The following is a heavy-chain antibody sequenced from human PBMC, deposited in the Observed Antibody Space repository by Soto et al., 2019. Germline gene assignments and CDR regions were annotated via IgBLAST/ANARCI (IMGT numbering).Heavy chain of an antibody. J-gene: IGHJ5*02. CDR2: IYYSGST. CDR3: ARVRMIVPNWIDP. Sequence: SETLSLTCTVSGGSISSYYWSWIRQPPGKGLEWIGYIYYSGSTNYNPSLKSRVTISVDTSKNQFSLKLSSVTAADTAVYYCARVRMIVPNWIDPWGQGALVTVSS. D-gene: IGHD3-22*01. CDR1: GGSISSYY. V-gene: IGHV4-59*01.